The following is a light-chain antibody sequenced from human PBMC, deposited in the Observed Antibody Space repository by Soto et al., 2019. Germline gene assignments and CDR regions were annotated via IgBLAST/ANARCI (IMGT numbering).Light chain of an antibody. V-gene: IGLV1-44*01. J-gene: IGLJ2*01. CDR1: SSNIGSNT. CDR2: NNN. Sequence: QSVLTQPPSASGTPGQRVTISCSGSSSNIGSNTVNWYQQLPGTAPKLLIYNNNRRPSGVPDRITGSKSGTSASLAISGLLSEDEADYYCAAWDDSLNGHVVFGGGTKLIVL. CDR3: AAWDDSLNGHVV.